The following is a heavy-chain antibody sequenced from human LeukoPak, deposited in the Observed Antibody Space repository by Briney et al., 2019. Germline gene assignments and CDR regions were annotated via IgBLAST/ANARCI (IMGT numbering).Heavy chain of an antibody. CDR1: GFSFSDYH. V-gene: IGHV3-11*04. Sequence: PGGSLRLSCAASGFSFSDYHMSWIRQAPGKGLEWVSYISSSGSTIYYADSVKGRFTISRDNAKNSLSLQMSSLRAEDTAVYYCARGLRYYYYYMDVWGKGITVTVSS. CDR2: ISSSGSTI. CDR3: ARGLRYYYYYMDV. J-gene: IGHJ6*03.